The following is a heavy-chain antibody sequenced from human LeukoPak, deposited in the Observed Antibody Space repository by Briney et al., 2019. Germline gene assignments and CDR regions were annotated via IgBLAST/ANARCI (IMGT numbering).Heavy chain of an antibody. CDR1: GGSISSGGYS. Sequence: SETLSLTCAVSGGSISSGGYSWSWIRQPPGKGLEWIGYIYHSGSTYYNPSLKSRVTISVDRSKNQFSLKLSSVTAADTAVYYCASTTYYDFWSGHFDHWGQGTLVTVSS. CDR3: ASTTYYDFWSGHFDH. V-gene: IGHV4-30-2*01. D-gene: IGHD3-3*01. CDR2: IYHSGST. J-gene: IGHJ4*02.